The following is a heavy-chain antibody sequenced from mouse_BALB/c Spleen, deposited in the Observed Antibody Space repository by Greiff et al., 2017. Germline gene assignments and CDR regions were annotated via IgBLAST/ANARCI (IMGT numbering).Heavy chain of an antibody. Sequence: EVKLMESGGGLVKPGGSLKLSCAASGFTFSSYAMSWVRQTPEKRLEWVASISSGGSNYYPDSVKGRFTISRDNARNILYLQMSSLRSEDTAMYYCARGGSPYAMDYWGQGTSVTVSS. CDR3: ARGGSPYAMDY. V-gene: IGHV5-6-5*01. CDR2: ISSGGSN. CDR1: GFTFSSYA. D-gene: IGHD1-1*01. J-gene: IGHJ4*01.